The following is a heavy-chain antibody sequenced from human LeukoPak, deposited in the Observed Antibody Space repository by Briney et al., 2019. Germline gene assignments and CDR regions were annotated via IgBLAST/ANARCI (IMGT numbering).Heavy chain of an antibody. CDR2: ISSSSSTI. CDR1: GFTFSSYS. J-gene: IGHJ4*02. V-gene: IGHV3-48*04. Sequence: GGSLRLSCAASGFTFSSYSMNWVRQAPGKGLEWVSYISSSSSTIYYADSVKGRFTISRDNAKNSLYLQMNSLRAEDTAVYYCARGWEMATMSFDYWGQGTLVTVSS. CDR3: ARGWEMATMSFDY. D-gene: IGHD5-24*01.